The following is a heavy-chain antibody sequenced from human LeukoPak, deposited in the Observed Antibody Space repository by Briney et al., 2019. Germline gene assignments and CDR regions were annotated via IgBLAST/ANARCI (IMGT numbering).Heavy chain of an antibody. CDR3: TRQMTSYGMDV. CDR2: ISGSGYST. J-gene: IGHJ6*02. Sequence: PGGSLRLSCAASGFTFSSYAMSWVRQAPGKGLEWVSSISGSGYSTYYADSVKGRFTISRDNSKNTLFLQMNSLRAEDTAVYYCTRQMTSYGMDVWGQGTTVTVSS. V-gene: IGHV3-23*01. D-gene: IGHD2-21*02. CDR1: GFTFSSYA.